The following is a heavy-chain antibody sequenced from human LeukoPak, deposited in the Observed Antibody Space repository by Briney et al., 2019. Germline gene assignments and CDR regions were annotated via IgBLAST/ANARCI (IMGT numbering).Heavy chain of an antibody. CDR2: TNRDESEK. V-gene: IGHV3-7*01. CDR3: GGSDIAGGGGAVA. J-gene: IGHJ5*02. Sequence: GGSLRLSCAASGFIFSSYWMSWVRQAPGKGLEWVANTNRDESEKYYVDSVKGRFTISRDNAKSSLYLKMNSLRAEDTGVFYGGGSDIAGGGGAVAWGQGTLVTVSS. D-gene: IGHD5-12*01. CDR1: GFIFSSYW.